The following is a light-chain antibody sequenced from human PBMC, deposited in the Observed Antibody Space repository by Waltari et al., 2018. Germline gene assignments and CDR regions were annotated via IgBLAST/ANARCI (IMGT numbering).Light chain of an antibody. Sequence: QSVLTQPPPVSGAPGQRVTISCTGSSSNIGAGFHVHWYQQVPGTAPKLFISGNSDRPAGVPDRVSASKSGTSASLAITGLQAEDEADYYCQSYDSSLSGWVFGGGTKLTVL. V-gene: IGLV1-40*01. CDR2: GNS. J-gene: IGLJ3*02. CDR1: SSNIGAGFH. CDR3: QSYDSSLSGWV.